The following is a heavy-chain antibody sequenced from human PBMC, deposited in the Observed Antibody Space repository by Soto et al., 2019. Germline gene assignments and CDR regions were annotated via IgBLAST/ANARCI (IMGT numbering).Heavy chain of an antibody. Sequence: ASVKVSCKSSGYTFTHYAMHWVRQAPGQGLEWLGWINTDNGNTAFSQKFQGRVSITMDTSANTAYVELSSLISEDTAVYYCARQGDSRILRDTFDIWGQGTLVTVSS. CDR2: INTDNGNT. V-gene: IGHV1-3*04. J-gene: IGHJ3*02. CDR1: GYTFTHYA. D-gene: IGHD2-8*01. CDR3: ARQGDSRILRDTFDI.